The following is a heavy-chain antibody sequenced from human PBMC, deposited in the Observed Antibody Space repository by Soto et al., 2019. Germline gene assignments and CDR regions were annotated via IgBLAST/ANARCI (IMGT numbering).Heavy chain of an antibody. CDR2: ISAYNGNT. Sequence: QVQLVQSGAEVKKPGASVKVSCKASGYTFTSYGISWVRQAPGQGLEWMGWISAYNGNTNYAQKLQGRVTMTTDTSTSTAYMELRSLRSDDTAVYYCARDPTTVLYSSCYSVWGYWGQGTLVTVSA. V-gene: IGHV1-18*01. CDR1: GYTFTSYG. D-gene: IGHD6-19*01. J-gene: IGHJ4*02. CDR3: ARDPTTVLYSSCYSVWGY.